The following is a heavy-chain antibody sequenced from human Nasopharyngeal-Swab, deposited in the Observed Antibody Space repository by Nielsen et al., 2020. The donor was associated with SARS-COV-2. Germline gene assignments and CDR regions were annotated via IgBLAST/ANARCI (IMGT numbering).Heavy chain of an antibody. CDR1: GFTFSSEA. D-gene: IGHD6-19*01. J-gene: IGHJ5*01. CDR2: ST. CDR3: AKSPWTYSSGWFDY. Sequence: GESLKISCTASGFTFSSEAMSWVRQAPGKGLEWVSHSTYHADSVRGRFTISRDNSKNTLYLQMNSLRAEDTAVYYCAKSPWTYSSGWFDYWGQGTLVTVSS. V-gene: IGHV3-23*01.